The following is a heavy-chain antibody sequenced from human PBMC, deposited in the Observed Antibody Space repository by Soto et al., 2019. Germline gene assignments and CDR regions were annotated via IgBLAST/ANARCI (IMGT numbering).Heavy chain of an antibody. CDR2: VNPEGTSV. CDR3: ARDRAMATMTFDS. Sequence: PGGSLRLSCEASGFAFSDYYMAWIRQRPGEGPQWIAFVNPEGTSVFYPDSVKGRFTIARENARNSLSLHMTSLRVEDTATYYCARDRAMATMTFDSWGQGSQVTV. CDR1: GFAFSDYY. J-gene: IGHJ4*02. V-gene: IGHV3-11*01. D-gene: IGHD2-21*02.